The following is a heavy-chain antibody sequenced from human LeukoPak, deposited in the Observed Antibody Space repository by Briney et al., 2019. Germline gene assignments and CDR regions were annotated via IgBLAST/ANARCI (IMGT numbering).Heavy chain of an antibody. CDR2: IDTTTGNP. CDR3: VRGTPTPGMDY. CDR1: GYPFSAHF. J-gene: IGHJ4*02. V-gene: IGHV7-4-1*02. Sequence: ASVRVSCKASGYPFSAHFLNWVRQAPGQGLEWMGNIDTTTGNPRYAQDFTGRFVFSLDTSVGTAYLQITSLKADDTAAYYCVRGTPTPGMDYWGQGTQVTVSS. D-gene: IGHD3-10*01.